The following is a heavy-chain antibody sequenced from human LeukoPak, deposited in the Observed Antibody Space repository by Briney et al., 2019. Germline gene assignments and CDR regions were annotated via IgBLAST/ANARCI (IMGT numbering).Heavy chain of an antibody. CDR3: AREDDYYDSSSYYRY. CDR2: IYHSGST. J-gene: IGHJ4*02. D-gene: IGHD3-22*01. V-gene: IGHV4-38-2*02. Sequence: SETLSLTCAVSGYSISSGYYWGWIRQPPGKGLEWIGSIYHSGSTYYNPSLKSRVTMSVDTSKNQSSLELSSVTAADTAVYYCAREDDYYDSSSYYRYWGQGTLVTVSS. CDR1: GYSISSGYY.